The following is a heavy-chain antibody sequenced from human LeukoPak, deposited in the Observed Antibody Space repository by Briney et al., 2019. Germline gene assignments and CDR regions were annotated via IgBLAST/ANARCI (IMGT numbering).Heavy chain of an antibody. Sequence: ASVKDSCKASGYTFTGYYMHWVRQAPGQGRAWMGWINPNSGGTNYAQKFRGRVTMTRDTSISTAYMELSRLRSDDTAVYYCARSIAAAGGDIDYWGQGTLVTVSS. CDR2: INPNSGGT. D-gene: IGHD6-13*01. CDR3: ARSIAAAGGDIDY. V-gene: IGHV1-2*02. CDR1: GYTFTGYY. J-gene: IGHJ4*02.